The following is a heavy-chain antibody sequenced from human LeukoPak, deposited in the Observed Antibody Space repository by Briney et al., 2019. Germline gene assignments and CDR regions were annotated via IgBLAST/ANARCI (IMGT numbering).Heavy chain of an antibody. CDR3: ARDSVGASPADY. V-gene: IGHV1-46*01. CDR2: INPSGGST. J-gene: IGHJ4*02. CDR1: GYTFTSYY. Sequence: ASVKVSCKASGYTFTSYYMHWVRQAPGQGLEWMGIINPSGGSTSYAQKFQGRVTMTRDMSTSTVYMELSSLRSEDTAVYYWARDSVGASPADYWGQGTLVTVSS. D-gene: IGHD1-26*01.